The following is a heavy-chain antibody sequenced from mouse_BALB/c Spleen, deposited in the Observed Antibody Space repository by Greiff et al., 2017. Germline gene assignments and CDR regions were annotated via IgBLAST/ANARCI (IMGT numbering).Heavy chain of an antibody. V-gene: IGHV5-9*03. CDR1: GFTFSSYT. D-gene: IGHD2-4*01. Sequence: DVKLVESGGGLVKPGGSLKLSCAASGFTFSSYTMSWVRQTPEKRLEWVATISSGGGNTYYPDSVKGRFTISRDNAKNNLYLQMSSLRSEDTALYYCARYDYDGVWFAYWGQGTLVTVSA. CDR3: ARYDYDGVWFAY. CDR2: ISSGGGNT. J-gene: IGHJ3*01.